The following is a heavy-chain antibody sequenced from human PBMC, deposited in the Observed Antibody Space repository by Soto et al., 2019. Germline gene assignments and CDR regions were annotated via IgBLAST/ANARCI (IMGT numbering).Heavy chain of an antibody. V-gene: IGHV3-30-3*01. CDR2: ISYDGSNK. D-gene: IGHD6-13*01. Sequence: QVQLVESGGGVVQPGRSLRLSFAASGFTFSSYAMHWVRQAPGKGLEWVAVISYDGSNKYYADSVKGRFTISRDNSKNTLYLQMNSLRAEDTAVYYCARDHRAAPEYWGQGTLVTVSS. CDR1: GFTFSSYA. CDR3: ARDHRAAPEY. J-gene: IGHJ4*02.